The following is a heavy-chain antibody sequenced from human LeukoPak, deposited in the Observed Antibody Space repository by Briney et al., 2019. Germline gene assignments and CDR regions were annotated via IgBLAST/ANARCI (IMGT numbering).Heavy chain of an antibody. Sequence: PGGSLRLSCAASGFTFSSYSMNWVRQAPGKGLEWVSSISSSSSYIYYADSVKGRFTISRDNAKNSLYLQMNSLRAEDTAVYYCARDRWELIYGMDVWGQGTTVTVSS. CDR3: ARDRWELIYGMDV. D-gene: IGHD1-26*01. V-gene: IGHV3-21*01. J-gene: IGHJ6*02. CDR1: GFTFSSYS. CDR2: ISSSSSYI.